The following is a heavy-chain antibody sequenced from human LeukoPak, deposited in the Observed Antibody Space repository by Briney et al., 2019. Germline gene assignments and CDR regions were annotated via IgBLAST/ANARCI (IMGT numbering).Heavy chain of an antibody. CDR3: AKELRPYDSSGPDY. CDR2: ISGSGGST. D-gene: IGHD3-22*01. Sequence: PGAPLRLSCAASGFTFSSYAMSWVRQAPGKGLEWVSAISGSGGSTYYADSVKGRFTISRDNSKNTLYLQMNSLRAEDTAVYYRAKELRPYDSSGPDYWGQGTLVTVSS. CDR1: GFTFSSYA. J-gene: IGHJ4*02. V-gene: IGHV3-23*01.